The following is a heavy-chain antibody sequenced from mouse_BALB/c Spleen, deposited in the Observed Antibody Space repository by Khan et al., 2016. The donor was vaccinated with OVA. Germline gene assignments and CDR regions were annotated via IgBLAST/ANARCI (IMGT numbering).Heavy chain of an antibody. Sequence: VQLVETGPGLVAPSQSLSITCTVSGFSLTTYGVHWVRQPPGRGLEWLVVIWSDGITTYNSALKSRLSISKDNSKSQVFLKMNSLQTDDTAMYYCARSDFYAMDYWGQGTSVTVSS. V-gene: IGHV2-6*02. CDR3: ARSDFYAMDY. J-gene: IGHJ4*01. CDR1: GFSLTTYG. CDR2: IWSDGIT.